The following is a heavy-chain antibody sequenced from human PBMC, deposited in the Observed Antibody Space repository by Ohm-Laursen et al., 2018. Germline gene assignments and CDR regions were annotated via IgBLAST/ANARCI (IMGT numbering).Heavy chain of an antibody. V-gene: IGHV3-21*04. J-gene: IGHJ4*02. CDR3: AREANNWNLWWYFNY. D-gene: IGHD1-7*01. CDR1: GFTFSSYS. Sequence: SLRPSCSASGFTFSSYSINWVRQAPGKGLEWVSFISSSSSYIYYADSVKGRFTISRDNSKNTLYLQMNSLRAEDTAVYYCAREANNWNLWWYFNYWGQGTLVTVSS. CDR2: ISSSSSYI.